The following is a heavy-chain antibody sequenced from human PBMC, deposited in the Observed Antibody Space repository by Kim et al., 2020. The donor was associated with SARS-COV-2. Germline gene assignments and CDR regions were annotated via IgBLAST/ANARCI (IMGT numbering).Heavy chain of an antibody. J-gene: IGHJ4*02. V-gene: IGHV4-39*01. Sequence: SETLSLTCTVSGVSISTSGYYWAWVRQPPGGGLEWIASIYYSGTTYYNPFLKSRVTISVDTSRDQFSLKLSSVTAADSAVYYCARHWGYGGNDYYFDYWGQGTLVTVFS. CDR3: ARHWGYGGNDYYFDY. D-gene: IGHD4-17*01. CDR1: GVSISTSGYY. CDR2: IYYSGTT.